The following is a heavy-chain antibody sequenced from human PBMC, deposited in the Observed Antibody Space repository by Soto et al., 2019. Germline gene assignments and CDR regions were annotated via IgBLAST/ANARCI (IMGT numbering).Heavy chain of an antibody. CDR3: ARTSGYAPYWYFDL. J-gene: IGHJ2*01. CDR1: GGSISSYY. Sequence: QVQLQESGPGLVKPSETLSLTCTVSGGSISSYYWSWIRQPPGKGLEWIGYIYYSGSTNYNPSLKSRVTXXVXTXXNQFSLQLGSVTAADTAVYYCARTSGYAPYWYFDLWGRGTLVTVSS. CDR2: IYYSGST. V-gene: IGHV4-59*08. D-gene: IGHD3-22*01.